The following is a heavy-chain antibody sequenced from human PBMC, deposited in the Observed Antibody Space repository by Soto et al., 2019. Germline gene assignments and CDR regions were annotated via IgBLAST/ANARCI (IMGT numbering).Heavy chain of an antibody. V-gene: IGHV1-8*01. CDR2: MNPNSGNT. CDR3: ARALSRRGIAARRGFPAHYYYMDV. CDR1: GYTFTSYD. Sequence: ASVKVSCKASGYTFTSYDINWVRQATGQGLEWMGWMNPNSGNTGYAQKFQGRVTMTRNTSISTAYMELSSLRSEDTAVYYCARALSRRGIAARRGFPAHYYYMDVWGKGTTVTVSS. J-gene: IGHJ6*03. D-gene: IGHD6-6*01.